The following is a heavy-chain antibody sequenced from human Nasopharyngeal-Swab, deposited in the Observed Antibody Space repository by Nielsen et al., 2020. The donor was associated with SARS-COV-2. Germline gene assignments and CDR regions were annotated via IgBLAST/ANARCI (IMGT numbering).Heavy chain of an antibody. V-gene: IGHV4-59*12. J-gene: IGHJ4*02. Sequence: RQPPGKGLEWIGYIYYSGSTNYNPSLKSRVTISVDTSKNQFSLKLSSVTAADTAVYYCARSKKAPFDYWGQGTLVTVSS. CDR3: ARSKKAPFDY. CDR2: IYYSGST.